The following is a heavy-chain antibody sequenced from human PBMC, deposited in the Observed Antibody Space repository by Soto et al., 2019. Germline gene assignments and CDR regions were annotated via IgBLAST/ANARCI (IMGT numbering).Heavy chain of an antibody. CDR1: GFTFSSYA. J-gene: IGHJ4*02. Sequence: EVQLLESGGGLVQPGGSLRLSCAASGFTFSSYAMSWVRQAPGKGLEWVSAISGSGGSTYFADSVKGRFTISRDNSKNTLYLQMNSLRAEDTAVYYCAKGIRIAVAGITMFFDYWGQGTLVTVSS. CDR2: ISGSGGST. V-gene: IGHV3-23*01. D-gene: IGHD6-19*01. CDR3: AKGIRIAVAGITMFFDY.